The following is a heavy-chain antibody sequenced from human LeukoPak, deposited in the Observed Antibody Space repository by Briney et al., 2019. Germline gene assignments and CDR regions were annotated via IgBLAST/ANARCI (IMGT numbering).Heavy chain of an antibody. CDR3: ARHGSSYGYYC. Sequence: SETLSLTCTVSGGSISSSSYSWGWIRQPPGKGLEWIGSIYYSGSTYYNPSLKSRVTISVDTYKNQFSLKLSSVTAADTAVYYCARHGSSYGYYCWGQGTLVIVSS. CDR2: IYYSGST. V-gene: IGHV4-39*01. CDR1: GGSISSSSYS. D-gene: IGHD5-18*01. J-gene: IGHJ4*02.